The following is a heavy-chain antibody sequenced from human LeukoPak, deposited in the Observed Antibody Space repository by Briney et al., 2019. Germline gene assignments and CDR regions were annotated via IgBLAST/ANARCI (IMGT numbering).Heavy chain of an antibody. J-gene: IGHJ6*01. Sequence: PGGSLRLSCAPSGFTFTNFGMHWVRQAPGKGPEWVATIWYDGSKKYYADSVKGRFTISRDNSKNRLYLQVNSLRAEDTAVYYCAKDLITMVRGSAMDVWGQGTTVTVSS. V-gene: IGHV3-30*02. CDR2: IWYDGSKK. CDR1: GFTFTNFG. D-gene: IGHD3-10*01. CDR3: AKDLITMVRGSAMDV.